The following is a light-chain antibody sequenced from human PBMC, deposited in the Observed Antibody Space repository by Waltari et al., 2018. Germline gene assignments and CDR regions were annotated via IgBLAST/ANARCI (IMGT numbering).Light chain of an antibody. Sequence: QSALTQPASVSGSPGQSITISCTGTSRDVGGYNYVSWYQQHPGKAPKLIIYEVSNRPSEISNRFSGSKSGNTASLTISGLQAEDEADYYCSSYTSSTTWVFGGGTKLTVL. CDR3: SSYTSSTTWV. V-gene: IGLV2-14*01. CDR1: SRDVGGYNY. J-gene: IGLJ3*02. CDR2: EVS.